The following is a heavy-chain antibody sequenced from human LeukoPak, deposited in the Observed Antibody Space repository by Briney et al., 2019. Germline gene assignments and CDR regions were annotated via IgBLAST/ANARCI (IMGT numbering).Heavy chain of an antibody. Sequence: GGSLRLSCAASGFTFSDYYMSWIRQAPGKGLEWVSYISSSSSYTNYADSVKGRSTISRDNAKNSLYLQMNSLRAEDTAVYCCAREGSVVVPHYYFDYWGQGTLVTVSS. CDR3: AREGSVVVPHYYFDY. CDR2: ISSSSSYT. V-gene: IGHV3-11*06. D-gene: IGHD2-2*01. J-gene: IGHJ4*02. CDR1: GFTFSDYY.